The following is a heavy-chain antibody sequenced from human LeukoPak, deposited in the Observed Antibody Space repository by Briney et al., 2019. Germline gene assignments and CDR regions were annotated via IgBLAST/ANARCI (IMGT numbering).Heavy chain of an antibody. J-gene: IGHJ4*02. CDR2: IYNGGNT. D-gene: IGHD1-26*01. V-gene: IGHV4-4*09. CDR1: GVSINTYY. CDR3: AAGPWELDF. Sequence: SETLSLTCTVSGVSINTYYASWIRQAPGKGLKFIGFIYNGGNTNYNPSLKSRATISVDTSNNQFSLRLTSVTAADTAMYYCAAGPWELDFWGQGSLVTVSS.